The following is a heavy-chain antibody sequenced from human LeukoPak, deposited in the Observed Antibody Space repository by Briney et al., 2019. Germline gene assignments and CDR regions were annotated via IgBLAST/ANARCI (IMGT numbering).Heavy chain of an antibody. CDR1: GGSISSGSYY. Sequence: SETLSLTCTVSGGSISSGSYYWSWIRQPAGKGLEWIGRIYTSGSTNYNPSLKSRVTISVDTSKNQFSLKLSSVTAADTAVYYCARVNYFDSSGYYYDDYWGQGTLVTVSS. D-gene: IGHD3-22*01. V-gene: IGHV4-61*02. CDR3: ARVNYFDSSGYYYDDY. CDR2: IYTSGST. J-gene: IGHJ4*02.